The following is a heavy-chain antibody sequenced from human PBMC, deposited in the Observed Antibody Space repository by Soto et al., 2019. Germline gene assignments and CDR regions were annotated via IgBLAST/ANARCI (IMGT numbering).Heavy chain of an antibody. J-gene: IGHJ4*02. Sequence: SVKVSCKASGGTFSSYAISWVRQAPGQGLEWMGGIIPIFGTANYAQKFQGRVTITADESTSTAYMELSSLRSEDTAVYYCARGHSDSTGWYGRGYYFDYWGQGTLVTVSS. CDR1: GGTFSSYA. CDR2: IIPIFGTA. D-gene: IGHD6-19*01. V-gene: IGHV1-69*13. CDR3: ARGHSDSTGWYGRGYYFDY.